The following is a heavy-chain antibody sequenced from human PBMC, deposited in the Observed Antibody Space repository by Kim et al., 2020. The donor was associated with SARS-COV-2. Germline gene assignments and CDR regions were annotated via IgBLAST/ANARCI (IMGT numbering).Heavy chain of an antibody. CDR3: AKTTGAQLDY. Sequence: SETLSLTCTVSGDSLSTGGYFWSWIRQHPGKGLEWIGYIDYSGTTFYSESLKSRAALSIDTSSNQFSLRLRSVTAADTAVYYCAKTTGAQLDYWGQG. V-gene: IGHV4-31*03. D-gene: IGHD7-27*01. CDR2: IDYSGTT. J-gene: IGHJ4*02. CDR1: GDSLSTGGYF.